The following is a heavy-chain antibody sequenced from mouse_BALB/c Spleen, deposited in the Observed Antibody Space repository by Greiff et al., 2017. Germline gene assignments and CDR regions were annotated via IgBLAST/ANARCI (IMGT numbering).Heavy chain of an antibody. CDR2: ISYSGST. J-gene: IGHJ2*01. CDR3: ARNYGFYYFDY. Sequence: EVQGVESGPGLVKPSQSLSLTCTVTGYSITSDYAWNWIRQFPGNKLEWMGYISYSGSTSYNPSLKSRISITRDTSKNQFFLQLNSVTTEDTATYYCARNYGFYYFDYWGQGTTLTVSS. D-gene: IGHD1-2*01. CDR1: GYSITSDYA. V-gene: IGHV3-2*02.